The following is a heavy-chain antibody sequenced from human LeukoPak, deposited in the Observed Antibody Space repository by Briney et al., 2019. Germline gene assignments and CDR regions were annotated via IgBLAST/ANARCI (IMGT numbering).Heavy chain of an antibody. CDR3: ARDNYGSGSSLDY. D-gene: IGHD3-10*01. Sequence: GGSLRLSCAASGFTFSSHGMHWVRQAPGKGLEWVAVIWYDGSTKYYADSVRGRFTISRDNSKNTLYLQMGSLRAEDMAVYYCARDNYGSGSSLDYWGQGTLVTVSS. J-gene: IGHJ4*02. CDR1: GFTFSSHG. V-gene: IGHV3-33*01. CDR2: IWYDGSTK.